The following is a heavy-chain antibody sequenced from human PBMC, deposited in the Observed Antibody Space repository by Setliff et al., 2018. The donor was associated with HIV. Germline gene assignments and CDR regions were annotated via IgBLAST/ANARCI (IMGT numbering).Heavy chain of an antibody. Sequence: PSETLSLTCTVSGGSINNYCWNWIRQPPGRGLEWIGFIFASGTTKYNPSLQSRVTMSIDTSKNQLSLKRTSVTAADTAVYYCARRIDDSGSFPDKNWFDTWGQGSLVTVSS. CDR3: ARRIDDSGSFPDKNWFDT. CDR2: IFASGTT. J-gene: IGHJ5*02. V-gene: IGHV4-4*09. CDR1: GGSINNYC. D-gene: IGHD3-10*01.